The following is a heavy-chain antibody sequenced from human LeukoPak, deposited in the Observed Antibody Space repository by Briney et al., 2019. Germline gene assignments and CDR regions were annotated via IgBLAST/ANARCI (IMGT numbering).Heavy chain of an antibody. J-gene: IGHJ4*02. CDR3: AKVNTVTTRKGGFDY. D-gene: IGHD4-17*01. CDR1: GFTFSSYG. Sequence: QPGGSLRLSCAASGFTFSSYGMHWVRQAPGKGLEWVAVISYDGSNKYYADSVKGRFTISRDNSKNTLYLQMNSLRAEDTAVYYCAKVNTVTTRKGGFDYWGQGTLVTVSS. V-gene: IGHV3-30*18. CDR2: ISYDGSNK.